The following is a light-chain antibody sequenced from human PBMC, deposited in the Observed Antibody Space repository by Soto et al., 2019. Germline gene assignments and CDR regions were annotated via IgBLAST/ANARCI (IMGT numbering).Light chain of an antibody. V-gene: IGLV2-23*01. CDR3: CAYAGRSTWV. J-gene: IGLJ3*02. Sequence: QSALTQPASVSGSPGQSITISCTGTSSDVGSYNLVAWYQQHPGKAPKLMIYEGSKRPSGVSNRFSGSKSGNTASLTISGLQADDEADYYRCAYAGRSTWVFGGGTKLTVL. CDR2: EGS. CDR1: SSDVGSYNL.